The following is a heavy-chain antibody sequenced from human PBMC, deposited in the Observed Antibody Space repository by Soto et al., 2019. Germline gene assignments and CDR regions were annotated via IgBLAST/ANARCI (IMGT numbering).Heavy chain of an antibody. Sequence: PGGSLRLSCAASGFTFSTYAMTWVRQAPGTGLEWLSAITSSGDNTYYADSVKGRFTISRDNSKNTLYLQMNSLRAEDTALYYCAKHVCSGGGCDYFDYWGLGTRVTVSS. J-gene: IGHJ4*02. D-gene: IGHD2-15*01. CDR2: ITSSGDNT. CDR3: AKHVCSGGGCDYFDY. V-gene: IGHV3-23*01. CDR1: GFTFSTYA.